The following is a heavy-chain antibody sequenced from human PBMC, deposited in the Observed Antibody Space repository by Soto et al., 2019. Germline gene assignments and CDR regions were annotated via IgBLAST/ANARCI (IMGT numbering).Heavy chain of an antibody. CDR3: ARRVVRGVIINENWFDP. J-gene: IGHJ5*02. Sequence: SETLSLTCTFSVGSISISSYYWGWIRQPPGKGLEWIGSIYYSGSTYYNPSLKSRVTISVDTSKNQFSLKLSSVTAADTAVYYCARRVVRGVIINENWFDPWGQGTLVTVSS. V-gene: IGHV4-39*01. D-gene: IGHD3-10*01. CDR2: IYYSGST. CDR1: VGSISISSYY.